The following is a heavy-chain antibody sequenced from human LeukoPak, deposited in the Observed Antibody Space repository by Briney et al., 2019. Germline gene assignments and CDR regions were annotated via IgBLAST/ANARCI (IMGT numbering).Heavy chain of an antibody. CDR3: ARDSYLIDYYDSSGYYPLFGY. D-gene: IGHD3-22*01. V-gene: IGHV3-21*01. CDR2: ISSSSSYI. CDR1: GFTFSSYS. J-gene: IGHJ4*02. Sequence: GGSLRLSCAASGFTFSSYSMNWVRQAPGKGLEWVSSISSSSSYIYYADSVMGRFTISRDNAKNSLYLQMNSLRAEDTAVYYCARDSYLIDYYDSSGYYPLFGYWGQGTLVTVSS.